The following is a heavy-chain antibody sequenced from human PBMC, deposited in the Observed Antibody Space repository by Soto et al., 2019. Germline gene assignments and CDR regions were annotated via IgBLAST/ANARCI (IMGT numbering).Heavy chain of an antibody. Sequence: EVQLMESGGGLVQPGGSLRLSCAASEFSFSSYALNWVRQAPGKGLEWVSAISATGTTTYYADSVKGRFTISRDNSKRTLFHEMDSLCPENTAVYYCATYSSAFDYWGQGTLVTVSS. J-gene: IGHJ4*02. V-gene: IGHV3-23*01. CDR3: ATYSSAFDY. CDR2: ISATGTTT. D-gene: IGHD6-25*01. CDR1: EFSFSSYA.